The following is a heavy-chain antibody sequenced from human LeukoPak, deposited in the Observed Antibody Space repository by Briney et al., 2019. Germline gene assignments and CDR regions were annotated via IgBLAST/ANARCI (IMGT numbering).Heavy chain of an antibody. J-gene: IGHJ3*02. CDR2: ISAHNGNT. D-gene: IGHD2-15*01. Sequence: ASVKVSCKASGYTFTNYGISWVRQAPGQGLEWMGWISAHNGNTDYAQKFQGRVTMTTDTSTSTAYMELRSLRSDDRAVYYCARERYCSGGSCYSGALDTWGKGTMVTVSS. CDR1: GYTFTNYG. CDR3: ARERYCSGGSCYSGALDT. V-gene: IGHV1-18*01.